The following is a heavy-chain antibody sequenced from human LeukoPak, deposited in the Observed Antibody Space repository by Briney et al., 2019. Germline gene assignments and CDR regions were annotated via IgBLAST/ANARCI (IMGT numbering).Heavy chain of an antibody. J-gene: IGHJ4*02. CDR2: IYYSGST. CDR3: ARPRGSGNYFSGDY. V-gene: IGHV4-39*01. Sequence: PSETLSLTCTVSGGSISGSSYFWGWIRQPPGKGLEWIGSIYYSGSTYYNPSLKSRVTISVDTSKNQFSLKLSSVTAADTAVYYCARPRGSGNYFSGDYWGQGTLVTVSS. D-gene: IGHD3-10*01. CDR1: GGSISGSSYF.